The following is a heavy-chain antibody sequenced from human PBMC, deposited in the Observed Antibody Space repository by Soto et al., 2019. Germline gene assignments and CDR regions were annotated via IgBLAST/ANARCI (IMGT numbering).Heavy chain of an antibody. V-gene: IGHV3-48*02. J-gene: IGHJ6*02. CDR1: GFTFNNAW. CDR2: ITSSSDTI. CDR3: ARVVVVIPPGYYYAMDV. D-gene: IGHD3-22*01. Sequence: PGGSLRLSCAASGFTFNNAWMNWVRQAPGKGLEWVAYITSSSDTIYYSDSVKGRFTISRDNGKNSLFLQMNSLRDEDTAVYYCARVVVVIPPGYYYAMDVWGQGTTVTVSS.